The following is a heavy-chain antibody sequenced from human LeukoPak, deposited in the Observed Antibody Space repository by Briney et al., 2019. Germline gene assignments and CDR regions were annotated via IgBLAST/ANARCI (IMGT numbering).Heavy chain of an antibody. D-gene: IGHD2-15*01. CDR2: INHSGST. CDR3: ALGYCSGGSCQHPYYFDY. J-gene: IGHJ4*02. V-gene: IGHV4-34*01. Sequence: SETLSLTCAVYGGSFSGYYWSWIRQPPGKGLEWIGEINHSGSTNYNPSLKSRVTISVDTSKNQFSLKLSSVTAADTAVYYCALGYCSGGSCQHPYYFDYWGQGTLVTVSS. CDR1: GGSFSGYY.